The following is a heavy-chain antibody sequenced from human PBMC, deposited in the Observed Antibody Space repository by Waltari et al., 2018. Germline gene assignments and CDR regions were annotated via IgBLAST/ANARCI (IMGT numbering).Heavy chain of an antibody. J-gene: IGHJ4*02. Sequence: EVQLVESGGGLVQPGRSLRLSCAASGFTFDDYAMHWVRQAPGKGLEWVSGISWNSGSIGYADSVKGRFTISRDNAKNSLYRQMNRLRAEDTALYYCAKDKQGLVGWGQGTLVTVSS. CDR2: ISWNSGSI. D-gene: IGHD6-13*01. CDR3: AKDKQGLVG. CDR1: GFTFDDYA. V-gene: IGHV3-9*01.